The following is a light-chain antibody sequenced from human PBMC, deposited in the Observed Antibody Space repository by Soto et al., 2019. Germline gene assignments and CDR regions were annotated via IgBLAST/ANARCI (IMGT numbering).Light chain of an antibody. J-gene: IGLJ1*01. CDR3: SSYTNINTRACV. V-gene: IGLV2-14*01. Sequence: QSVLTQPRSVSGSPGQSVTISCTGTGNDVGAYNYVSWYQQHPGKAPKLIIYEVNDRPSGVSNRFSGSKYGNTASLTISGLQAEDEAEYYCSSYTNINTRACVFGTGTKVTVL. CDR2: EVN. CDR1: GNDVGAYNY.